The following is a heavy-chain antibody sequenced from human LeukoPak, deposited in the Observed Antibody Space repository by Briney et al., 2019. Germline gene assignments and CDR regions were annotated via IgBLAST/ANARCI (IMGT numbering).Heavy chain of an antibody. Sequence: PGRSLRLSCAASGFPFSSYAMHWGRQAPGKGLEWVAVISYDGSNKYYADSVKGRFTISRDNSKNTLYLQMNSLRAEDTAVYYCARASVAPHDAFDIWGQGTMVTVSS. J-gene: IGHJ3*02. V-gene: IGHV3-30-3*01. CDR1: GFPFSSYA. D-gene: IGHD2-21*01. CDR3: ARASVAPHDAFDI. CDR2: ISYDGSNK.